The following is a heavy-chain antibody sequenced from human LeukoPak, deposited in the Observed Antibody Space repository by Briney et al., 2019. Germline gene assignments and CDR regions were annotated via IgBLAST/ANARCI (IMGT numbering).Heavy chain of an antibody. CDR3: ARGFDWPVIDY. J-gene: IGHJ4*02. CDR1: GGSISSYY. D-gene: IGHD3-9*01. CDR2: IYYSGST. Sequence: SETLSLTCTVSGGSISSYYWSWIRQPPGKGLEWIGYIYYSGSTNYNPSLKSRVTISVDTSKNQFSLKLSSVTAADTAVYYCARGFDWPVIDYWGQGTLVTVSS. V-gene: IGHV4-59*01.